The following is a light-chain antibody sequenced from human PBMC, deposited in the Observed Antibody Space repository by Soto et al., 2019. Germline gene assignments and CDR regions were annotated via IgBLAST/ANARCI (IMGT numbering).Light chain of an antibody. CDR3: QQRSNWRFT. CDR2: DAS. V-gene: IGKV3-11*01. CDR1: QSVSSY. Sequence: EIVLTRSPATLSLSPGERATLSCRASQSVSSYLAWYQQKPGQAPRLLIYDASTRATGIPARFSGSGSGTDFTLTISSLEPEDFAVYYCQQRSNWRFTFGPGTKVDIK. J-gene: IGKJ3*01.